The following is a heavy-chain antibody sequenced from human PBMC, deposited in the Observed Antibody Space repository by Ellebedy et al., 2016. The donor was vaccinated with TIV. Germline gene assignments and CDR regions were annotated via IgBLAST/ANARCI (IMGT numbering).Heavy chain of an antibody. J-gene: IGHJ6*02. V-gene: IGHV3-30*01. D-gene: IGHD3-10*01. CDR3: ARDPMVRGEAHFYGLDV. CDR1: GFTFSTYA. CDR2: IPFDGTNE. Sequence: GGPLRLSCAASGFTFSTYAMHWVRQAPGKGLEWVAVIPFDGTNESYADSVKGRFTMSRDNSKNTLYLQMNSLRAEDTAVYYCARDPMVRGEAHFYGLDVWGQGTTVTVSS.